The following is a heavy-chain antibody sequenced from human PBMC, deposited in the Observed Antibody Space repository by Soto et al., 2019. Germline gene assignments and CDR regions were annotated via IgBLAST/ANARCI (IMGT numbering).Heavy chain of an antibody. Sequence: QVQLVEFGGGVVQPGRSLRLSCVASGSPFDVHWVSQAPGKGPEWVARIVPDGGNEYWADSVKGRFTCSRDNAKNTVYLQMNSLRTEDTAVYYCARGRTHGAFGLWGQGTMVTVSS. D-gene: IGHD1-7*01. J-gene: IGHJ3*01. CDR2: IVPDGGNE. CDR3: ARGRTHGAFGL. V-gene: IGHV3-30-3*01. CDR1: GSPFD.